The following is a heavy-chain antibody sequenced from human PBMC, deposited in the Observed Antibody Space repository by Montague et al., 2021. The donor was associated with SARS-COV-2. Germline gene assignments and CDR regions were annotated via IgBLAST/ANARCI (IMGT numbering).Heavy chain of an antibody. D-gene: IGHD1-14*01. Sequence: SETLSLTCTVSGASVGSSDWGWIRQSPGKGLEWIGYFYSVGSTDYNPSLKSRATISRDTPKNQFSLKVRSVTAADMAVYYCARETMTADAFDIWGQGTMVTVSS. CDR3: ARETMTADAFDI. V-gene: IGHV4-59*02. CDR1: GASVGSSD. CDR2: FYSVGST. J-gene: IGHJ3*02.